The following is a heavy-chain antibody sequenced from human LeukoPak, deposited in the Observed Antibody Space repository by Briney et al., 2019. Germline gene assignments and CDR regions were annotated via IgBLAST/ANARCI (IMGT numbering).Heavy chain of an antibody. Sequence: GRSLRLSCAASGFTFSSYGMHWVRQAPGKGLEWVAVISYDGSNKYYADSVKGRFTISRDNAKNSLYLQMNSLRAEDTAVYYCARDRGNYYDSSGYYPFDYWGQGTLVTVSS. CDR2: ISYDGSNK. D-gene: IGHD3-22*01. V-gene: IGHV3-30*03. J-gene: IGHJ4*02. CDR3: ARDRGNYYDSSGYYPFDY. CDR1: GFTFSSYG.